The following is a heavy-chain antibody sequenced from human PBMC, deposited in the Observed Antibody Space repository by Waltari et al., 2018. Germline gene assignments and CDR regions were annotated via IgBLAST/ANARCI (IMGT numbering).Heavy chain of an antibody. V-gene: IGHV3-30-3*01. J-gene: IGHJ6*02. CDR3: ATEKYYDSSGYTLGYYYYYGMDV. Sequence: APGKGLEWVAVISYDGTNKYYADSVKGRFTISRDNSKSTLYLQMNSLRAGDTAVYYCATEKYYDSSGYTLGYYYYYGMDVWGQGTTVTVSS. D-gene: IGHD3-22*01. CDR2: ISYDGTNK.